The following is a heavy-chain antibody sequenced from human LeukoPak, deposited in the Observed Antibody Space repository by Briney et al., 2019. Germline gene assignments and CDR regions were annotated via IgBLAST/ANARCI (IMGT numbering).Heavy chain of an antibody. CDR1: GYTFTSYY. Sequence: ASVKVSCKASGYTFTSYYMHWVRQAPGQGLEWMGIINPSGGSTSYTQKFQGRVTMTRDTSTSTVYMELSSLRSEDTAVYYCARNHNYYDSSGRDAYGMDVWGQGTTVTVSS. D-gene: IGHD3-22*01. J-gene: IGHJ6*02. CDR2: INPSGGST. CDR3: ARNHNYYDSSGRDAYGMDV. V-gene: IGHV1-46*01.